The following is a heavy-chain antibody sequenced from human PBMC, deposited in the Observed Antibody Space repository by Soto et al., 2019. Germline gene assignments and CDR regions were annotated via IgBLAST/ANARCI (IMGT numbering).Heavy chain of an antibody. CDR1: GGTFSSYA. Sequence: QVQLVQSGAEVKKPGSSVKVSCKASGGTFSSYAISWVRQAPGQGLEWMGGIIPIFGTANYAQKFQGRVTITAHESTSTPYMELSSLRSEDTALYYCARTIPLYRPGYFDYWGHGTLVTVSS. V-gene: IGHV1-69*01. CDR3: ARTIPLYRPGYFDY. D-gene: IGHD2-8*01. CDR2: IIPIFGTA. J-gene: IGHJ4*01.